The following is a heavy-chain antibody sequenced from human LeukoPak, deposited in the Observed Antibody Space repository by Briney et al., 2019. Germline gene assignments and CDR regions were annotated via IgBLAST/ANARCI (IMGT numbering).Heavy chain of an antibody. J-gene: IGHJ4*02. D-gene: IGHD6-13*01. CDR1: GFTVRSNH. CDR2: IYSAGST. V-gene: IGHV3-53*01. Sequence: GGSLRLSCAPSGFTVRSNHMSWVPQAPGKGLERVSVIYSAGSTYYADSVKGRFTISRDNSKTTLYLQMSTLRAGDTAVYYCARKFDYSSSWFVPAFDYWGQGTLVTVSS. CDR3: ARKFDYSSSWFVPAFDY.